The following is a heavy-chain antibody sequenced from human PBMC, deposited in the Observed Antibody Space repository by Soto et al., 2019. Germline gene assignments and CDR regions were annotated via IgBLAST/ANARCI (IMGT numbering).Heavy chain of an antibody. J-gene: IGHJ4*02. D-gene: IGHD4-17*01. CDR1: GLSFSNYA. CDR3: AKDPLTVTPYFDY. Sequence: GGSLRLSCAASGLSFSNYAMTWVRQAPGKGLEWVSAISGSGDTTYYADSVRGRFTLSRDNSKNTLYLQMNSLRAEDTAVYYCAKDPLTVTPYFDYWGQGTLVTVSS. V-gene: IGHV3-23*01. CDR2: ISGSGDTT.